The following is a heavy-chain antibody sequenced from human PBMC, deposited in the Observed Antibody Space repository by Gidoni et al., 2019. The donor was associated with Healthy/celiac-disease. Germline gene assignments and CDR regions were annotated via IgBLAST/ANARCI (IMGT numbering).Heavy chain of an antibody. CDR2: IQQDGSEK. CDR3: ARDRGLGLFDY. D-gene: IGHD3-16*01. CDR1: GFTFSSSW. J-gene: IGHJ4*02. V-gene: IGHV3-7*03. Sequence: EVQLVESGGGLVQPGGSLRLSCAASGFTFSSSWMSWVRQAPGKGLEWAANIQQDGSEKYYVDSVKGRFTISRDNAKNSLYLQMNSLRAEDTAVYYCARDRGLGLFDYWGQGPLVTVSS.